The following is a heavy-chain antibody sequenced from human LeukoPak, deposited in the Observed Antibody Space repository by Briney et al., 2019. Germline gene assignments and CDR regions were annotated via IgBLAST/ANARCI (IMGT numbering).Heavy chain of an antibody. CDR2: IWYDGSNK. D-gene: IGHD3-22*01. CDR1: GFTFSSYG. Sequence: PGGSLRLSCAASGFTFSSYGMHWVRQAPGKGLEWVAVIWYDGSNKYYADSVKGRFTISRDNSKNTLYLQMNSLRAEDTAVYYCARDRLQDYYDSSGSLGYWGQGTLVTVSS. V-gene: IGHV3-33*01. J-gene: IGHJ4*02. CDR3: ARDRLQDYYDSSGSLGY.